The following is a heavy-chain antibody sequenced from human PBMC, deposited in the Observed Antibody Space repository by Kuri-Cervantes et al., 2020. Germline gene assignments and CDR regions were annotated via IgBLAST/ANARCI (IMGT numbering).Heavy chain of an antibody. CDR3: ASPLPYSSGWYFDTFDI. D-gene: IGHD6-19*01. J-gene: IGHJ3*02. CDR2: ISSSSSTI. V-gene: IGHV3-48*02. Sequence: GESLKIYRAAYGFTFSSYIMNWVRQAPGKGLEWVSYISSSSSTIYYADSVKGRFTISRDNAKNSLYLQMNSLRDEDTAVYYCASPLPYSSGWYFDTFDIWGQGTMVTVSS. CDR1: GFTFSSYI.